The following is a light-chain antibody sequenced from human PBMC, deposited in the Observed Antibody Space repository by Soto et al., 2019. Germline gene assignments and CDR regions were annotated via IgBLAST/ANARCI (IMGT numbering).Light chain of an antibody. CDR1: RSERGGYKY. V-gene: IGLV2-14*03. Sequence: QSVLTHPAPGSWAPGQSITISFPGTRSERGGYKYVSWYQHHPGKAPKLMIYDVSNRPSGVSNRFSGSKSGNTASLIISGLQAEDEADYYCSSYTSSSTLSTYVFGTGTKVTVL. CDR2: DVS. CDR3: SSYTSSSTLSTYV. J-gene: IGLJ1*01.